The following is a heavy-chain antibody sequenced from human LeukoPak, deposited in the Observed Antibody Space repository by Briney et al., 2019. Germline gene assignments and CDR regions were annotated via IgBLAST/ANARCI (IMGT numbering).Heavy chain of an antibody. CDR3: AKIGYYFYY. CDR1: GFIFSSYA. V-gene: IGHV3-23*01. D-gene: IGHD3-16*01. CDR2: ISGSGGST. J-gene: IGHJ4*02. Sequence: GGSLPLSCPASGFIFSSYAMSWVRPPAGKGLEWVSAISGSGGSTYYGDSVKGRFTISRDNSKNTLYLQMNSVRAEDTAVYFCAKIGYYFYYWGQGTLVTVSS.